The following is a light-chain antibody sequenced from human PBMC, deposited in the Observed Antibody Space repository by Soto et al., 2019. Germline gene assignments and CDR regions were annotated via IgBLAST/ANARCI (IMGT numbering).Light chain of an antibody. V-gene: IGKV1-5*01. CDR2: DAS. CDR3: QQYHSYWT. Sequence: IQMTQSPSTLSASVGDRVTITCRASQSVSNWLAWYQQKPGKAPKXLIYDASSLESGVPQRFSGSGSGTEFTLTISSLQTDDFSTYYCQQYHSYWTFGQGTKVDI. CDR1: QSVSNW. J-gene: IGKJ1*01.